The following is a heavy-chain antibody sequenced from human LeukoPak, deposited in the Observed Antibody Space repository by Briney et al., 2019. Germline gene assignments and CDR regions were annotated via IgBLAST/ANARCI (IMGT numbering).Heavy chain of an antibody. J-gene: IGHJ4*02. CDR2: ISSSTTYI. V-gene: IGHV3-21*01. D-gene: IGHD1-26*01. Sequence: GGSLRLSCAASAFTFSSYSMNCVRQAPGKGLEWVSSISSSTTYISYADSVKGRFTISRDNAKNSLYLQMNRLRGEDTAVYYSARGEAGYAGASSFDYWGQGTLVTVSS. CDR1: AFTFSSYS. CDR3: ARGEAGYAGASSFDY.